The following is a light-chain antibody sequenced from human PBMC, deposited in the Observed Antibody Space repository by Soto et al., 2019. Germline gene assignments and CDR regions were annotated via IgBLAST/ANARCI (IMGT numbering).Light chain of an antibody. CDR2: EVS. Sequence: QSVLTQPASVSGSPGQSITISCTGTSSDVGGYNYVSWYQQHPGKAPKLMIYEVSHRPSGVSDRFSGSKSGNTASLNISGLQAEDEADYYCSSFTTTNTPYVFGPGTKVTVL. CDR1: SSDVGGYNY. V-gene: IGLV2-14*01. J-gene: IGLJ1*01. CDR3: SSFTTTNTPYV.